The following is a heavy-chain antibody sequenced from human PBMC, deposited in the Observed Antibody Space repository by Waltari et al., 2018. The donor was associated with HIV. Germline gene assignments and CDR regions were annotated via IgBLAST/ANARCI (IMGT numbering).Heavy chain of an antibody. V-gene: IGHV4-30-2*01. CDR3: ARGDPDYGMDV. D-gene: IGHD2-21*02. J-gene: IGHJ6*02. CDR2: IYHSGIS. Sequence: SGGYSWSWIRQPPGKGLEWIGNIYHSGISFYTPSLKSRVTISVDRSKNQLSLNLTSVTAADTGVYFCARGDPDYGMDVWGQGTTVTVS. CDR1: SGGYS.